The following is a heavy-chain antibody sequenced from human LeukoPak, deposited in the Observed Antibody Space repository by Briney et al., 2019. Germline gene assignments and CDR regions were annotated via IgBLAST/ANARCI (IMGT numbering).Heavy chain of an antibody. Sequence: GGSLRLSCAASGITFSSYTMNWVRQAPGKGLEWVSSISSSSSRIFYADSVKGRFTISRDNAKNSLFLQMNSLRAEDTAVYYCAKSYLWFGELSHFDYWGQGTLVTVSS. V-gene: IGHV3-21*01. CDR2: ISSSSSRI. CDR1: GITFSSYT. D-gene: IGHD3-10*01. J-gene: IGHJ4*02. CDR3: AKSYLWFGELSHFDY.